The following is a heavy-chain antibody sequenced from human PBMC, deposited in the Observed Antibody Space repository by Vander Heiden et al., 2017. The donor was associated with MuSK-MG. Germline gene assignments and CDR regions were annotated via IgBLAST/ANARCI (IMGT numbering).Heavy chain of an antibody. CDR2: IYYSGST. CDR1: GGSISSYY. D-gene: IGHD1-7*01. CDR3: ARLELNYYYYYGMDV. Sequence: QVQLQESGPGLVKPSETLSLPCTVSGGSISSYYWSWIRQPPGKGLEWIGYIYYSGSTNYNPSLKSRVTISVDTSKNQFSLKLSSVTAADTAVYYCARLELNYYYYYGMDVWGQGTTVTVSS. V-gene: IGHV4-59*01. J-gene: IGHJ6*02.